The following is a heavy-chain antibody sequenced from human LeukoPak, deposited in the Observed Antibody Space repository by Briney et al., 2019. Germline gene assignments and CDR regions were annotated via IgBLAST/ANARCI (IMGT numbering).Heavy chain of an antibody. J-gene: IGHJ3*02. CDR1: GGSISSYY. V-gene: IGHV4-59*06. CDR3: ARDYYDSSGYFDAFDI. CDR2: IYYSGST. D-gene: IGHD3-22*01. Sequence: PSETLSLTCTVSGGSISSYYWSWIRQHPGKGLEWIGYIYYSGSTYYNPSLKSRVTISVDTSKNQFSLKLSSVTAADTAVYYCARDYYDSSGYFDAFDIWGQGTMVTVSS.